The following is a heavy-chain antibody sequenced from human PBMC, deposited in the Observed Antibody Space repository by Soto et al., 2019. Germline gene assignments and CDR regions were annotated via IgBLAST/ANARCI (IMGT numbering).Heavy chain of an antibody. CDR3: ARNTYYYDSSGYPSN. D-gene: IGHD3-22*01. CDR2: IYYSGST. Sequence: SETLSLTCTVSGGSISSGGYYWSWIRQHPGKGLEWIGSIYYSGSTYYNPSLKSRVTISVDTSKNQFSLKLSSVTAADTAVYYCARNTYYYDSSGYPSNWGQGTLVTVS. V-gene: IGHV4-31*03. CDR1: GGSISSGGYY. J-gene: IGHJ4*02.